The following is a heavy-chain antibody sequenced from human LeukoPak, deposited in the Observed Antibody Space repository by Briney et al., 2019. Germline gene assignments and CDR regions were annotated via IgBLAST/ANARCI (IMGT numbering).Heavy chain of an antibody. CDR2: INPNSGGT. J-gene: IGHJ4*02. CDR1: GYTFTSYY. Sequence: ASVKVSCKASGYTFTSYYMHWVRQAPGQGLEWMGRINPNSGGTNYAQKFQGRVTMTRDTSISTAYMELSRLRSDDTAVYYCVFYDSSGYYFLDYWGQGTLVTVSS. V-gene: IGHV1-2*06. D-gene: IGHD3-22*01. CDR3: VFYDSSGYYFLDY.